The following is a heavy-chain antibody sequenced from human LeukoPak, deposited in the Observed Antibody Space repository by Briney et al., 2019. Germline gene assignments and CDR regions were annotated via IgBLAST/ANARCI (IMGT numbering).Heavy chain of an antibody. CDR2: INHSGST. V-gene: IGHV4-34*01. J-gene: IGHJ5*02. CDR3: ARGRRRGYSRNWFDP. CDR1: GGSFSGYY. Sequence: TSSETLSLTCAVYGGSFSGYYWSWIRQPPGKGLEWIGEINHSGSTNYNPSLMSRVTISVDTSKNQFSLKLSSVTAADTAVYYCARGRRRGYSRNWFDPWGQGTLVTVSS. D-gene: IGHD5-18*01.